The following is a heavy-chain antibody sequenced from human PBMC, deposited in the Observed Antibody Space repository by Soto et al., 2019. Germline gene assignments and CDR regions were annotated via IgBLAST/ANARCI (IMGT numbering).Heavy chain of an antibody. V-gene: IGHV1-69*13. CDR3: ARRVYIAAAAPFDY. CDR1: GGTFSSYA. Sequence: ASVKVSCKASGGTFSSYAISWVRQAPGQGLEWMGGIIPIFGTANYAQKFQGRVTITADESTSTAYMELSSLRSEDTAVYYCARRVYIAAAAPFDYWGQGTLVTVSS. D-gene: IGHD6-13*01. CDR2: IIPIFGTA. J-gene: IGHJ4*02.